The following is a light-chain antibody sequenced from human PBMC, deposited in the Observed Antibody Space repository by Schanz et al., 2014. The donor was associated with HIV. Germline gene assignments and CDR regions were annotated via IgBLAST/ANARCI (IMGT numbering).Light chain of an antibody. V-gene: IGLV1-47*01. Sequence: QSVLTQAPSVSGTPGQRVTIPCAGSRSNIGSNYVFWYQQFPGTAPKLLIYRDDQRTSGVSDRFSGSKSGTSASLAISGLRSEDEAEYYCATWDDSLSGWVFGGGTKLTVL. CDR1: RSNIGSNY. CDR3: ATWDDSLSGWV. J-gene: IGLJ3*02. CDR2: RDD.